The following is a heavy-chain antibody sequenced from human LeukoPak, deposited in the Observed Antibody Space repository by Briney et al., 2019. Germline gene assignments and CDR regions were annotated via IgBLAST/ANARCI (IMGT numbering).Heavy chain of an antibody. J-gene: IGHJ4*02. D-gene: IGHD6-13*01. CDR1: GGSISSYY. Sequence: PSETLSLTCTVSGGSISSYYWSRIRQPPGKGLEWIGYIYSSGSTNYNPSLESRVTISEDTSKNQFSLKLSSVTAADTAVYYCARRSWYVDYWGQGTLVTVSS. V-gene: IGHV4-59*08. CDR3: ARRSWYVDY. CDR2: IYSSGST.